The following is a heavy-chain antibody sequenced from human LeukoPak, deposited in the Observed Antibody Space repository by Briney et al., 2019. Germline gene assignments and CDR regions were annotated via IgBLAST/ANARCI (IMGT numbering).Heavy chain of an antibody. V-gene: IGHV3-13*01. J-gene: IGHJ4*02. D-gene: IGHD1-1*01. Sequence: GGSLRLSCAASGFTFSDYDMHWVRHATGKGLEWVSAIGTAGDTYYTGSVKGRFTISRENAKNSLYLQMSSRRAGDTAVYYCARVAKERVGGVYYFDYWGQGTLVTVSS. CDR3: ARVAKERVGGVYYFDY. CDR1: GFTFSDYD. CDR2: IGTAGDT.